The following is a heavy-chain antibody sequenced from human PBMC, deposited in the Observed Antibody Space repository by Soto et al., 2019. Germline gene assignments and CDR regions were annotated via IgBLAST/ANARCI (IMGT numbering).Heavy chain of an antibody. CDR2: IIPILGIA. D-gene: IGHD4-17*01. Sequence: QVQLVQSGAEVKKPGSSVKVSCKASGDTFSRHTISWVRQAPGQGLEWMGRIIPILGIANYAQKFQGRVTNTADKPTSTAYMDLISLRSEDTAVYYCARVAEMGTVTKGYYYYMDVWGKGTTVTVSS. CDR1: GDTFSRHT. CDR3: ARVAEMGTVTKGYYYYMDV. J-gene: IGHJ6*03. V-gene: IGHV1-69*02.